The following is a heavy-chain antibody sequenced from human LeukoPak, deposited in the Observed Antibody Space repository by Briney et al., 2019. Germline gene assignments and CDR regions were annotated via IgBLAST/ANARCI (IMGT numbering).Heavy chain of an antibody. Sequence: GESLKISCKGSGYSFTSYWISWVRQMPGKGLEWMGKIDPADSYINYSPSFQGLVTFSADKSISTAYLQWSSLKASDTAMYYCARHLYSSSDWFDPWGQGTLVTVSS. V-gene: IGHV5-10-1*01. CDR2: IDPADSYI. J-gene: IGHJ5*02. CDR3: ARHLYSSSDWFDP. D-gene: IGHD6-13*01. CDR1: GYSFTSYW.